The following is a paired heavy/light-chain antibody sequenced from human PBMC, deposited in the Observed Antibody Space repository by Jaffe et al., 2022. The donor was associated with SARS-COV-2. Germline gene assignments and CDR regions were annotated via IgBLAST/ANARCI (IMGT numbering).Light chain of an antibody. J-gene: IGKJ2*01. CDR3: QQYYSYPRT. Sequence: AIRMTQSPSSFSASTGDRVTITCRASQGISSYLAWYQQKPGKAPKLLIYAASTLQSGVPSRFSGSGSGTDFTLTISCLQSEDFATYYCQQYYSYPRTFGQGTKLEIK. CDR2: AAS. V-gene: IGKV1-8*01. CDR1: QGISSY.
Heavy chain of an antibody. J-gene: IGHJ3*02. Sequence: QVQLQESGPGLVKPSETLSLTCTVSGGSISSYYWSWIRQPPGKGLEWIGYIYYSGSTNYNPSLKSRVTISVDTSKNQFSLKLSSVTAADTAVYYCAGVTIFGVVITDAFDIWGQGTMVTVSS. CDR3: AGVTIFGVVITDAFDI. CDR1: GGSISSYY. V-gene: IGHV4-59*01. CDR2: IYYSGST. D-gene: IGHD3-3*01.